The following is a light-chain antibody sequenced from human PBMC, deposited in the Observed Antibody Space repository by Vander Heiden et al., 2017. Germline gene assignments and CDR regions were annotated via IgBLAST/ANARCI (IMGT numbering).Light chain of an antibody. CDR1: SSDVGSHNF. Sequence: QSALTPPASVSGSPGQWITISCTGTSSDVGSHNFVSWYQHHPGKAPKLIIYEGTKRPSGVSDRFSGSKSGYTASLTISGLQAEDEADYYCSSYAGGNTVLFGGGTRVAVL. CDR3: SSYAGGNTVL. CDR2: EGT. V-gene: IGLV2-23*01. J-gene: IGLJ2*01.